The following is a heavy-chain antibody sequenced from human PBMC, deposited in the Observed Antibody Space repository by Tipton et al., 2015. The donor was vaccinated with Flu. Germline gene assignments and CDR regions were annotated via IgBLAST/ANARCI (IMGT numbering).Heavy chain of an antibody. Sequence: TLSLTCAVYGGSFSGYYWSWIRQPPGKGLEWIGEINHSGSTNYNPSLKSRVTISVDTSKNQFSLKLSSVTAADTAVYYCARGLGAVVAVAFDIWGRRDNDLRLF. V-gene: IGHV4-34*01. CDR1: GGSFSGYY. D-gene: IGHD2-15*01. CDR2: INHSGST. CDR3: ARGLGAVVAVAFDI. J-gene: IGHJ3*02.